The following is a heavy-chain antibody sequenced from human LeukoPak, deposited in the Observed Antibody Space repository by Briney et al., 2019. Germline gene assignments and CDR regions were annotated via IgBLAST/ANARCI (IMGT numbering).Heavy chain of an antibody. CDR3: ARVASSGWYMIDY. J-gene: IGHJ4*02. CDR1: GFTFSSYA. D-gene: IGHD6-19*01. Sequence: WGSLRLSCAASGFTFSSYAMHWVRQAQGKGLELVAVISYDGSNKYYADSVKGRFTISRDNSKNTLYLQMNSLRAEDTAVYYCARVASSGWYMIDYWGQGTLVTVSS. CDR2: ISYDGSNK. V-gene: IGHV3-30*04.